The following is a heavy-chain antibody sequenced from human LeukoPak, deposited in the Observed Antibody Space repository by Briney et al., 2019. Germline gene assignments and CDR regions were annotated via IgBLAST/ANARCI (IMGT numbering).Heavy chain of an antibody. CDR1: GGSISSSSYY. CDR3: ARSSGRDGYNFLG. Sequence: SETLSLTCTVSGGSISSSSYYWGWIRQPPGKGLEWIGSIYYSGSTYYNPSLKSRVTISVDTSKNQFSLKLSSVTAADTAVYYCARSSGRDGYNFLGWGQGTLVTVSS. CDR2: IYYSGST. J-gene: IGHJ4*02. D-gene: IGHD5-24*01. V-gene: IGHV4-39*01.